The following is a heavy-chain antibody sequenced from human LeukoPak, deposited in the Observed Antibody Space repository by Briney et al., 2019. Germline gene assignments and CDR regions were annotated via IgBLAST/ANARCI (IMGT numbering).Heavy chain of an antibody. Sequence: SETLSLTCTVSGGSISSSSYYWGWIRQPPGKGLEWIGSIYYSGSTYYNPSLKSRVTISVDTSKNQFSLKLSSVTAADTAVYYCARHKRCYYDSSGYYFDYWGQGTLVTVSS. D-gene: IGHD3-22*01. CDR3: ARHKRCYYDSSGYYFDY. CDR1: GGSISSSSYY. J-gene: IGHJ4*02. V-gene: IGHV4-39*01. CDR2: IYYSGST.